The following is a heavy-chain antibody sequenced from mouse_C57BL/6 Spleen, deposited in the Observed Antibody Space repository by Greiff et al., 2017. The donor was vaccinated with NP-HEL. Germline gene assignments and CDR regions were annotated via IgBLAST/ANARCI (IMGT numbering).Heavy chain of an antibody. CDR2: ISGGGGNT. CDR3: ARHDYGSSYWFAY. Sequence: EVMLVESGGGLVKPGGSLKLSCAASGFTFSSYTMSWVRQTPEKRLEWVATISGGGGNTYYPDSVKGRFTISRDNAKNTLYLQMSSLRSEDTALYYCARHDYGSSYWFAYWGQGTLVTVSA. V-gene: IGHV5-9*01. CDR1: GFTFSSYT. D-gene: IGHD1-1*01. J-gene: IGHJ3*01.